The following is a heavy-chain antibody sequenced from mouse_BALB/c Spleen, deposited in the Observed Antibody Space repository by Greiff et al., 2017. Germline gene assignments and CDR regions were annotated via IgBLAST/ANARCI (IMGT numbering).Heavy chain of an antibody. D-gene: IGHD1-1*01. CDR1: GYTFTSYW. J-gene: IGHJ2*01. CDR3: TRGTTVVAYYFDY. Sequence: QVQLQQPGAELVKPGASVKMSCKASGYTFTSYWMHWVQQRPGQGLEWIGVIDPSDSYNSYNQKFKGKATLTVDTSSSTAYMQLSSLTSEDSAVYYCTRGTTVVAYYFDYWGQGTTLTVSA. CDR2: IDPSDSYN. V-gene: IGHV1S127*01.